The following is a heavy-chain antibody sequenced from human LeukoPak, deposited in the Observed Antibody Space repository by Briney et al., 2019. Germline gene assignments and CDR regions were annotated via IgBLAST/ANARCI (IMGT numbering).Heavy chain of an antibody. CDR1: GFTFSDYY. V-gene: IGHV3-23*01. J-gene: IGHJ4*02. CDR2: ISGSGGST. CDR3: AHSSSWYGVDY. D-gene: IGHD6-13*01. Sequence: GGSLRLSCAASGFTFSDYYMSWIRQAPGKGLEWVSAISGSGGSTYYADSVKGRFTISRDNSKNTLYLQMNSLRAEDTAVYYCAHSSSWYGVDYWGQGTLVTVSS.